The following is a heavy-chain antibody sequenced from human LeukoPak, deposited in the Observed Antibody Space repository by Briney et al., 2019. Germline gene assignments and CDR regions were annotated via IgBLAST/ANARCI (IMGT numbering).Heavy chain of an antibody. CDR3: ATDLFGLLSFDY. CDR2: FDPEDGET. J-gene: IGHJ4*02. V-gene: IGHV1-24*01. D-gene: IGHD1-26*01. CDR1: GYTLTELS. Sequence: ASVKVSCKVSGYTLTELSMHWVRQAPGKGLEWMGGFDPEDGETIYAQKFQGRVTMTEDTSTDTAYMELSSLRSEDTAVYYCATDLFGLLSFDYWGQGTLVTVSS.